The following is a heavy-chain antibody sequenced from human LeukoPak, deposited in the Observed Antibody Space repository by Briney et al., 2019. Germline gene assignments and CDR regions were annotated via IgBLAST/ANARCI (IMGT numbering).Heavy chain of an antibody. CDR1: GYYYSGFY. CDR3: AKGKAAHYHSVTDEYYYYLDF. V-gene: IGHV4-34*01. J-gene: IGHJ6*03. CDR2: ISYSGST. Sequence: PSETLSLTCVVEGYYYSGFYWTWIRQAPGKGLEWIGEISYSGSTKYNPSLKTRVTIEVDTSKKQICLNLSSVSAADTAVYYCAKGKAAHYHSVTDEYYYYLDFWAKGQRSSSP. D-gene: IGHD3-9*01.